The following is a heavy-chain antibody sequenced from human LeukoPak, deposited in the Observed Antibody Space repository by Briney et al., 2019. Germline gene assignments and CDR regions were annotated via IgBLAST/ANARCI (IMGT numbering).Heavy chain of an antibody. J-gene: IGHJ6*04. CDR2: VYTSGST. CDR1: GGSISSSFYY. V-gene: IGHV4-39*07. CDR3: ATSPHCSSTSCYRV. D-gene: IGHD2-2*01. Sequence: SETLSLTCTVSGGSISSSFYYWGWIRQPPGKGLEWIGRVYTSGSTDYNPSLKSRVTMSVDTSKNQFSLKLSSVTAADTAVYYCATSPHCSSTSCYRVWGKGTTVTVSS.